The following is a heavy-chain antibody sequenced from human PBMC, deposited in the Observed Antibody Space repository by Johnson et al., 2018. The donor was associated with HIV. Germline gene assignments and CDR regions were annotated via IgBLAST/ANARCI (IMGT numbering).Heavy chain of an antibody. CDR1: GFTFSSYA. D-gene: IGHD3/OR15-3a*01. V-gene: IGHV3-30*14. CDR3: ARSGDSIGSFWAGGAFDI. Sequence: QVHLVESGGGVVKPGRSLRLSCAASGFTFSSYAMHWVRQAPGKGLEWVAVISYDGSNKYYEDSVKGRFTISRDYSKNTLYLQMNSLRAEDTAVYYCARSGDSIGSFWAGGAFDIWGQGTMVTVSS. J-gene: IGHJ3*02. CDR2: ISYDGSNK.